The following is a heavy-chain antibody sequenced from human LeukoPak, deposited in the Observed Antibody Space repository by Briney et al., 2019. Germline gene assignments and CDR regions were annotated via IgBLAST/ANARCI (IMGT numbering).Heavy chain of an antibody. J-gene: IGHJ4*02. V-gene: IGHV4-34*01. CDR2: INDSGVT. Sequence: SETLSLTCAVYGGSFSGYYWSWIRQSPGERLEWIGEINDSGVTNCNPSLESRVILSVDTSKNQFSLRLSSVTAADTAVYYCARRLVDSSASQVSDHWGQGTLVTVSS. CDR3: ARRLVDSSASQVSDH. CDR1: GGSFSGYY. D-gene: IGHD2-2*01.